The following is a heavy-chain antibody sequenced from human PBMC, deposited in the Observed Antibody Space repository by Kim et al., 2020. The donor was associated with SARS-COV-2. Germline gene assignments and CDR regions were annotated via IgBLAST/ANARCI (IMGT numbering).Heavy chain of an antibody. Sequence: GGSLRLPCAASGFTFSSYGMHWVRQAPGKGLEWVAVIWYDGSNKYYADSVKGRFTISRDNSKNTLYLQMNSLRAEDTAVYYCARDMAAASEVAYYYYGMDVWGQGTTVTVSS. J-gene: IGHJ6*02. CDR3: ARDMAAASEVAYYYYGMDV. D-gene: IGHD6-13*01. CDR2: IWYDGSNK. CDR1: GFTFSSYG. V-gene: IGHV3-33*01.